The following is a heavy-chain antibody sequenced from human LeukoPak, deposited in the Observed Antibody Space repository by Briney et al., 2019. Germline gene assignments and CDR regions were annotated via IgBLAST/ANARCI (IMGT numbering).Heavy chain of an antibody. CDR3: ARGAYYYDSSGADAFDI. D-gene: IGHD3-22*01. J-gene: IGHJ3*02. Sequence: ASVKVSCKASGYTFTSYDINWVRQATGQGLEWMGWMNPNSGNTGYAQKFQGRVTMTRNTSISTAYMELSSLRSEDQAVYYCARGAYYYDSSGADAFDIWGQGTMVPVSS. V-gene: IGHV1-8*01. CDR2: MNPNSGNT. CDR1: GYTFTSYD.